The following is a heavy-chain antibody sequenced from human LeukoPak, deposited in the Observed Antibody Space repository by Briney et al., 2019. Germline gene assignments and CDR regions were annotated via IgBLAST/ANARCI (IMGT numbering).Heavy chain of an antibody. Sequence: LSLTCTVSGGSISSGGYYWSWIRQHPGKALEWIGYIYYSGSTYYNPSLKSRVTISVDTSKNQFSLKLSSVTAADTAVYYCARARPGTYYFDYWGQGTLVTVSS. CDR2: IYYSGST. CDR3: ARARPGTYYFDY. J-gene: IGHJ4*02. CDR1: GGSISSGGYY. V-gene: IGHV4-31*03. D-gene: IGHD3-10*01.